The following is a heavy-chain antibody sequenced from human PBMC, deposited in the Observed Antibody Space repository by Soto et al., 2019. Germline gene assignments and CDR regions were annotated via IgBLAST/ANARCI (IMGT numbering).Heavy chain of an antibody. CDR1: GGSFSGYY. Sequence: SLSLTCAVYGGSFSGYYWSWIRQPPGKGLEWIGEINHSGSTNYNPSLKSRVTISVDTSKNQFSLKLSSVTAADTAVYYCAIAALASRSSDFESWGQGKMVTV. CDR2: INHSGST. D-gene: IGHD2-2*01. V-gene: IGHV4-34*01. CDR3: AIAALASRSSDFES. J-gene: IGHJ3*02.